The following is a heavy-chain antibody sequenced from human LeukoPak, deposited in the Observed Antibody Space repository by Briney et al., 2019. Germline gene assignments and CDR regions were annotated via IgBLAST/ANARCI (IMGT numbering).Heavy chain of an antibody. Sequence: SETLSLTCSVSGGSISNYYWGWIRQPAGKGLEWIGRISTSGNTNCNPSLKSRVTMSVDTSKNQFSLKLTSVTAADTAVYYCARSDGKVVPAAIDYWGQGTLVTVSS. D-gene: IGHD2-2*02. CDR1: GGSISNYY. V-gene: IGHV4-4*07. CDR3: ARSDGKVVPAAIDY. CDR2: ISTSGNT. J-gene: IGHJ4*02.